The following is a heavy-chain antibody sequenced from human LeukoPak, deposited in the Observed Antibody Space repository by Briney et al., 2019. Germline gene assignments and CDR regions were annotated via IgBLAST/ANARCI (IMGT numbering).Heavy chain of an antibody. CDR2: IYYSGST. Sequence: SETLSLTCTVSGGSISSYYWSWIRQPSGKGLEWIGYIYYSGSTNCNPSLKSRVTISVDTSKNQFSLKLSSVTAADTAVYYCARFLELKEYFDYWGQGTLVTVSS. J-gene: IGHJ4*02. D-gene: IGHD1-7*01. V-gene: IGHV4-59*01. CDR3: ARFLELKEYFDY. CDR1: GGSISSYY.